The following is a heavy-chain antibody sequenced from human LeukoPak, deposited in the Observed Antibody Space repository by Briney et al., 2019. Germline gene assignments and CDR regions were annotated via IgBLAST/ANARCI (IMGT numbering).Heavy chain of an antibody. CDR3: ASLKDDFDY. CDR1: GFIFSAYG. Sequence: GGSLRLSCAASGFIFSAYGMHWVRQAPGKGLEWLAFIKGDGSSKYSADSVKGRFTISRDNAKNTLYLQMNSLRAEDTAVYYCASLKDDFDYWGQGTLVTVSS. D-gene: IGHD2-15*01. V-gene: IGHV3-30*02. J-gene: IGHJ4*02. CDR2: IKGDGSSK.